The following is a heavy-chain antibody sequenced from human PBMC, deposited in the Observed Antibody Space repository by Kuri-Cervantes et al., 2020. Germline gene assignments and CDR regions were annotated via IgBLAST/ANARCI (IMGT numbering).Heavy chain of an antibody. Sequence: GGSLRLSSAVSRFTLSSYAMHWVRQAPGKGLEWVAVISYDGSNKYYADSVKGRFTISRDNSKNTLYLQMNSLRAEDTAVYYCARDGGIAARFGYYYGMDVWGQGTTVTVSS. V-gene: IGHV3-30-3*01. CDR1: RFTLSSYA. CDR2: ISYDGSNK. D-gene: IGHD6-6*01. CDR3: ARDGGIAARFGYYYGMDV. J-gene: IGHJ6*02.